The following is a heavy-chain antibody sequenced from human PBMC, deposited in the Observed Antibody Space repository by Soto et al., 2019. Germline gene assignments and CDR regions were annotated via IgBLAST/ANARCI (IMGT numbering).Heavy chain of an antibody. CDR2: ISGSGGST. V-gene: IGHV3-23*01. D-gene: IGHD6-6*01. CDR3: AREYSSSSLWFDP. Sequence: VGSLRLSCAASGFTFSSYAMSWVRQAPGKGLEWVSAISGSGGSTYYADSVKGRFTISRGNSKNTLYLQMNSLRAEDTAVYYCAREYSSSSLWFDPWGQGTLVTVSS. J-gene: IGHJ5*02. CDR1: GFTFSSYA.